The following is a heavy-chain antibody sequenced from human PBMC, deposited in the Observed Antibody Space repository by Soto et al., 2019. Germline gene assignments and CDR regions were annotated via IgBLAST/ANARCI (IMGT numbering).Heavy chain of an antibody. D-gene: IGHD5-12*01. V-gene: IGHV3-23*01. Sequence: GGSLRLSCAASGFTFNSYAMNWVRQAPGKGLEWVSTIGASGGGTYYADSVRGRFTISRDNSKNTLYLQMNSLRAEDTAVYFCAKGKYSGVGADPFDLRGKGTRITVSS. J-gene: IGHJ5*02. CDR3: AKGKYSGVGADPFDL. CDR1: GFTFNSYA. CDR2: IGASGGGT.